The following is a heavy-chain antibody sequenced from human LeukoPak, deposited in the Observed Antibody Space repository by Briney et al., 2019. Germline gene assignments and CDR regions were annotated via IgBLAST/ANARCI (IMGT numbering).Heavy chain of an antibody. V-gene: IGHV1-46*01. Sequence: ASVKLSCKASGYTFTSYYMHWVRQAPGQGLEWMGIINPSGGSTSYAQKFKGRVTMTRDMSTSTVYMELSSLRSEDTAVYYCARDDKRDGYNYDFDYWGQGTLVTVSS. CDR3: ARDDKRDGYNYDFDY. D-gene: IGHD5-24*01. CDR1: GYTFTSYY. CDR2: INPSGGST. J-gene: IGHJ4*02.